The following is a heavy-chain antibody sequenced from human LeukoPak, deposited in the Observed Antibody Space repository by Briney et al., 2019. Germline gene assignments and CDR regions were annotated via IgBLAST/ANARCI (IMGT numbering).Heavy chain of an antibody. CDR3: ARGLSYDYVWGSYRRPKYFDY. V-gene: IGHV4-34*01. CDR2: INHSGST. D-gene: IGHD3-16*02. Sequence: SETLSLTCAVYGGSFSGYYWSWIRQPPGKGLEWIGEINHSGSTNYNPSLKSRVPISVDTSKNQFSLKLSSVTAADTAVYYCARGLSYDYVWGSYRRPKYFDYWGQGTLVTVSS. CDR1: GGSFSGYY. J-gene: IGHJ4*02.